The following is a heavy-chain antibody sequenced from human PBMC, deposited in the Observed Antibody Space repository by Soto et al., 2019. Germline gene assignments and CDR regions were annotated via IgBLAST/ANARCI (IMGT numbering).Heavy chain of an antibody. V-gene: IGHV1-69*02. CDR3: ATWNPGNYPYYFDY. Sequence: QVQLVQSGAEVKKPGSSVKVSCKASGGSFSSYTISWVRQAPGQGLEWMGRIIPILGIANYAQKFQGRVTITADKSTSTAYMELSSLRSEDTAVYYCATWNPGNYPYYFDYWGQATLVTVSS. J-gene: IGHJ4*02. D-gene: IGHD3-10*01. CDR1: GGSFSSYT. CDR2: IIPILGIA.